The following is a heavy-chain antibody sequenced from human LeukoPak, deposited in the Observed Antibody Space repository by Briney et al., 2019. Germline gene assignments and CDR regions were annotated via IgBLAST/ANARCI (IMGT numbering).Heavy chain of an antibody. V-gene: IGHV3-23*01. D-gene: IGHD2-2*01. CDR3: AKLLSGYCSRTSCLNWFDP. J-gene: IGHJ5*02. CDR2: FIGSDAST. CDR1: GLTFSNYV. Sequence: GGSLRLSCAASGLTFSNYVMSWVRQAPGKGLEWVSAFIGSDASTWYADSVKGRFTVSRDNSKNTLYLQMNSLRAEDTAVYYCAKLLSGYCSRTSCLNWFDPWGQGTLVTVSS.